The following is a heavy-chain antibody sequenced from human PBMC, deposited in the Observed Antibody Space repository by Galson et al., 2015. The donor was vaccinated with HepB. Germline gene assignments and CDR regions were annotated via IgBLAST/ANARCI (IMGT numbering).Heavy chain of an antibody. V-gene: IGHV4-34*01. CDR1: GGSFSGYY. D-gene: IGHD6-13*01. CDR2: INHSGST. Sequence: SETLSLTCAVYGGSFSGYYWSWIRQPPGKGLEWIGEINHSGSTNYNPSLKSRVTISVDTSKNQFSLKLSSVTAADTAVYYCARDYSSSWYRARRSGRYWFDPWGQGTLVTVSS. CDR3: ARDYSSSWYRARRSGRYWFDP. J-gene: IGHJ5*02.